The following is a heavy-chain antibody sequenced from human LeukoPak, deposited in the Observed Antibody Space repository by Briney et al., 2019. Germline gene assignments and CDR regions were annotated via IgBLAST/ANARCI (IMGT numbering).Heavy chain of an antibody. J-gene: IGHJ6*03. CDR2: IIPIFGTA. D-gene: IGHD5-24*01. V-gene: IGHV1-69*01. Sequence: ASVKVSCKASGGTFSSYAISWVRQAPGQGLEWMGGIIPIFGTANYAQKFQGRVTVTADESTSTAYMELSSLRSEDTAVYHCARALRERYYYYYMDVWGKGTTVTVSS. CDR3: ARALRERYYYYYMDV. CDR1: GGTFSSYA.